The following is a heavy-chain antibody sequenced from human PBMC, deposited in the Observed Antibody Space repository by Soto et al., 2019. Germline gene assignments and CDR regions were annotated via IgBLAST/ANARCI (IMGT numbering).Heavy chain of an antibody. CDR3: ARETTELYYYYYYMDV. Sequence: PGGSLRLSCAASGFTLSDYYMSWIRQAPGKGLEWVSYISSSGSTIYYADSVKGRFTISRDNAKNSLYLQMNSLRAEDTAVYYCARETTELYYYYYYMDVWGKGTTVTVSS. CDR1: GFTLSDYY. D-gene: IGHD1-1*01. J-gene: IGHJ6*03. V-gene: IGHV3-11*01. CDR2: ISSSGSTI.